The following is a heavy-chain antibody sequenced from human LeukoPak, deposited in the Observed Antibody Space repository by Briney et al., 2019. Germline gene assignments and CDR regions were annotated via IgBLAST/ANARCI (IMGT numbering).Heavy chain of an antibody. CDR3: ARDRGGYFDY. CDR2: ISGSGGST. J-gene: IGHJ4*02. CDR1: GFTFSNYA. Sequence: GGSLRLSCAASGFTFSNYAMTWVRQAAGKGLEWVLGISGSGGSTYYADSVKGRFTISRDNSKRTLYLQMNSLRAEDTAVYFCARDRGGYFDYWGQGILVTVSS. D-gene: IGHD3-10*01. V-gene: IGHV3-23*01.